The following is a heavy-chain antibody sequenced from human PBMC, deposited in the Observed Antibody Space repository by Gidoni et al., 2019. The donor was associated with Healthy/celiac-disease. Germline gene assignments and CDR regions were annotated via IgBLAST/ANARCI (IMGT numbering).Heavy chain of an antibody. CDR1: GFSLSNARMG. CDR2: IFSNDEK. CDR3: ARINRGGYFDY. J-gene: IGHJ4*02. Sequence: QVTLKESGPVLVKPTETLTLPCTVSGFSLSNARMGVSWIRQPPGKALEWLAHIFSNDEKSYSTSLKSRLTISKDTSKSQVVLTMTNMDPVDTATYYCARINRGGYFDYWGQGTLVTVSS. V-gene: IGHV2-26*01. D-gene: IGHD3-16*01.